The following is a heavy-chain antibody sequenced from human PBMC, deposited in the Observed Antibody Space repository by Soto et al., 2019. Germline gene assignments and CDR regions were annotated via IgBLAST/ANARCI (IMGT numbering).Heavy chain of an antibody. J-gene: IGHJ4*02. CDR2: INGDGSGT. D-gene: IGHD3-10*01. Sequence: VQLVESGGGLVQPGGSLRLSCAASGFTFSGSWMHWVRQAPGKGLVWVSRINGDGSGTSYADFVKGRFTISRDDXKNTLFLQMNGLRAEDTAVYYCARGIFGSGTANDYWGQGTLVTVSS. CDR3: ARGIFGSGTANDY. CDR1: GFTFSGSW. V-gene: IGHV3-74*01.